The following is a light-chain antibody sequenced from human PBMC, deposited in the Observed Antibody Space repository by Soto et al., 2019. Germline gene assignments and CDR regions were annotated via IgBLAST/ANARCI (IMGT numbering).Light chain of an antibody. Sequence: QSALTQPASVSGSPGQSITISCTGTSSDVGGDNYVSWYQHYPGKAPKLMIYEVTYRPSGVSNRYSGSKSGNSASLTISGLQADDEADYYCCSLTTSHTYVFGSGTKLTVL. V-gene: IGLV2-14*01. CDR3: CSLTTSHTYV. J-gene: IGLJ1*01. CDR1: SSDVGGDNY. CDR2: EVT.